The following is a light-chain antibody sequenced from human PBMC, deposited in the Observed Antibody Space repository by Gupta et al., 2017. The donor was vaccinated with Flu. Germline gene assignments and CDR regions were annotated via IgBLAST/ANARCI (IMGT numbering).Light chain of an antibody. CDR3: QQLNSYPRT. CDR1: QGIDSS. V-gene: IGKV1-9*01. Sequence: PSFLSASVGDRVTITCRASQGIDSSLAWYQQIPGKAPKLLISVASTLQSGVPSRFSGSGSDTEFTLTISSLQPEDFATYYCQQLNSYPRTFGQGTKVEIQ. CDR2: VAS. J-gene: IGKJ1*01.